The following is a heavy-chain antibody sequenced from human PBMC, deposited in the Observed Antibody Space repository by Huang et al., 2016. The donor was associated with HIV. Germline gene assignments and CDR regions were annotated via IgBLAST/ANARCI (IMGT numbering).Heavy chain of an antibody. V-gene: IGHV1-3*01. CDR3: ARAARGDGYQGAFDV. Sequence: QGQLVQSGAEMKKPGASVKLSCKASGYVFTSYAIHWLRRAPGQSLQWMGWINPGNGQIPFSQHCQGRVTISRDTSINTVFLELSHLRPGDTAVYYCARAARGDGYQGAFDVWGQGTVVTASS. CDR1: GYVFTSYA. D-gene: IGHD2-2*03. J-gene: IGHJ3*01. CDR2: INPGNGQI.